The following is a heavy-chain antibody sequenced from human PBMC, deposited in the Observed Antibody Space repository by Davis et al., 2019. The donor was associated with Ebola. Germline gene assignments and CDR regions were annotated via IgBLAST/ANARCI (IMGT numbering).Heavy chain of an antibody. CDR1: GFTFSSYA. CDR2: ISYDGSNK. Sequence: PGGSLRLSCAPSGFTFSSYAMHWVRQAPGKGLEWVAVISYDGSNKYYADSVNGRFTISRDNSKNTMYLQMNSLRAEDTAVYYCARGGHYDSSGYYFYFDYWGQGTLVTVSS. D-gene: IGHD3-22*01. CDR3: ARGGHYDSSGYYFYFDY. J-gene: IGHJ4*02. V-gene: IGHV3-30-3*01.